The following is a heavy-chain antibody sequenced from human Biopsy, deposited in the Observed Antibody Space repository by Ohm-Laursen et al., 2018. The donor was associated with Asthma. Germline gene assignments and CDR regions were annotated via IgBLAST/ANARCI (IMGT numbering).Heavy chain of an antibody. J-gene: IGHJ4*02. CDR3: AKVRSDWVITESFDY. Sequence: SLRLSCAATGFKFDEYTMHWVRQAPGKGLEWVSGISWNSATIGYADSVEGRFTISRDNTKNSVFLHMDSLRPEDTAFYYCAKVRSDWVITESFDYWGQGVLVTVSS. D-gene: IGHD3-22*01. CDR1: GFKFDEYT. V-gene: IGHV3-9*01. CDR2: ISWNSATI.